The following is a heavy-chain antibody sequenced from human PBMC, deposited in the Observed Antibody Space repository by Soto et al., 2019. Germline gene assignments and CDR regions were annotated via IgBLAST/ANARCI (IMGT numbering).Heavy chain of an antibody. J-gene: IGHJ6*02. CDR1: GGSISSGGYY. D-gene: IGHD5-12*01. V-gene: IGHV4-31*03. Sequence: SETLSLTCTVSGGSISSGGYYWSWIRQHPGKGLEWIGYIYYSGSTYYNPSLKSRVTISVDTSKNQFSLKLSSVTAADTAVYYCARDLGDSGYVRYYYYGMDVWGQGTTVTVSS. CDR2: IYYSGST. CDR3: ARDLGDSGYVRYYYYGMDV.